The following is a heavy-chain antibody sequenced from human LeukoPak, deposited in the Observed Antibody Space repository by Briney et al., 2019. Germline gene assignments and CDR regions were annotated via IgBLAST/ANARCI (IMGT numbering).Heavy chain of an antibody. J-gene: IGHJ6*02. CDR2: INAGNGNT. Sequence: ASVKVSCKTSGYTFSTYYMHWVRQAPGQRLEWMGWINAGNGNTKYSQKFQGRVTITRDTSASTAYMELSSLRSEDTAVYYCARGIAAAMMTYYYYGMDVWGQGTTVTVSS. CDR3: ARGIAAAMMTYYYYGMDV. V-gene: IGHV1-3*01. CDR1: GYTFSTYY. D-gene: IGHD6-13*01.